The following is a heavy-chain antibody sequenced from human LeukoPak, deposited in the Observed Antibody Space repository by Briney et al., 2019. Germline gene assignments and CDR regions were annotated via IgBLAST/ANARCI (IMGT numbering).Heavy chain of an antibody. CDR1: GFTFSSYA. Sequence: GGSLRLSCAASGFTFSSYAMHWVRQAPGKGLEWVAVISYDGSNKYYADSVKGRFTISRDNSKNTLYLQMNSLRAEDTAVYYCASRQQQRPFTLDAFDIWGQGTMVTVSS. D-gene: IGHD6-13*01. J-gene: IGHJ3*02. V-gene: IGHV3-30*04. CDR2: ISYDGSNK. CDR3: ASRQQQRPFTLDAFDI.